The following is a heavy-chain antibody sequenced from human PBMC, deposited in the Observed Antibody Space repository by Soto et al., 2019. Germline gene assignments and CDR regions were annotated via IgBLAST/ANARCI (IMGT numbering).Heavy chain of an antibody. D-gene: IGHD2-2*01. CDR3: ARVVPGAEAWFGT. Sequence: ASVKVSCKTSGYTFSNYGITWVRQAPGQPLEWLGWISLYSDGTNYAQKLQGRVSMTTDTSTTTAYMELRSLRSDDTAVYYCARVVPGAEAWFGTWGQGTLVTVS. J-gene: IGHJ5*02. CDR1: GYTFSNYG. CDR2: ISLYSDGT. V-gene: IGHV1-18*01.